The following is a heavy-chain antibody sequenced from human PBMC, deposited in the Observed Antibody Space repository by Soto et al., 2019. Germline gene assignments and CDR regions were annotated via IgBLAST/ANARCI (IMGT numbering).Heavy chain of an antibody. CDR1: GGSISSGDYY. CDR2: IYYSGST. V-gene: IGHV4-30-4*01. Sequence: SETLSLTCTVSGGSISSGDYYWSWIRQPPGKGLEWIGYIYYSGSTYYNPSLKSRVTISVDTSKNQFSLKLSSVTAADTAVYYCARDRRSGSYQGFDYWGQGTLVTVSS. CDR3: ARDRRSGSYQGFDY. D-gene: IGHD3-10*01. J-gene: IGHJ4*02.